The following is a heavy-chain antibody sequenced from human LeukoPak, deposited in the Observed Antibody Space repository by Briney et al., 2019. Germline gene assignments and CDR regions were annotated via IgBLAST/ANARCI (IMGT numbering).Heavy chain of an antibody. CDR2: IIPIFGTE. J-gene: IGHJ4*02. CDR1: GGTFSSYD. V-gene: IGHV1-69*05. CDR3: AREGTEYYFDY. Sequence: ASVKVSCKASGGTFSSYDISWVRQAPGRGLEWMGRIIPIFGTENYAQKFQGRVTITTDESTSTAYMELSSLRSEDTAVYYCAREGTEYYFDYWGQGTLVTVSS. D-gene: IGHD1-1*01.